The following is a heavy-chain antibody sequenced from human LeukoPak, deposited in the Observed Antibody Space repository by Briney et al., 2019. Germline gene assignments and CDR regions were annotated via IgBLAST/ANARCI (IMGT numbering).Heavy chain of an antibody. J-gene: IGHJ4*02. CDR1: GFNFRTKW. V-gene: IGHV3-7*01. D-gene: IGHD6-19*01. Sequence: GGSLRLSCAASGFNFRTKWMSWVRQPPGKGLEWVANLNEDGSEKYYVDSLKGRFTITRDNAENSLYLHMNSLRAEDMAVYYCARGGAGYYFDSWGQGTLLTVSS. CDR3: ARGGAGYYFDS. CDR2: LNEDGSEK.